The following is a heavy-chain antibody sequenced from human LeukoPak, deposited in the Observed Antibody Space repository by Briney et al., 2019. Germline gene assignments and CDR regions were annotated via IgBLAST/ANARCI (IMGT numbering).Heavy chain of an antibody. CDR1: GFTFSSYA. CDR3: AKDPAMIIYCYYMGV. V-gene: IGHV3-23*01. D-gene: IGHD2-2*01. CDR2: ISGGGGST. Sequence: RGRCLRLSWAAVGFTFSSYAMSCVRPAAGEGRGWVSAISGGGGSTYYADTVKGRFTISRDNSKNTLYLQMNSLRAEDTAVYYCAKDPAMIIYCYYMGVWGKGTTVTVSS. J-gene: IGHJ6*03.